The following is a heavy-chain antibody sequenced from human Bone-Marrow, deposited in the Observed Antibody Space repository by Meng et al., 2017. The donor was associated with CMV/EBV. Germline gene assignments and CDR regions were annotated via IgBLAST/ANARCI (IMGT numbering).Heavy chain of an antibody. CDR1: GDSISGSTFY. CDR3: ASSPLKYLYFDY. CDR2: IYYSGST. V-gene: IGHV4-39*07. D-gene: IGHD2/OR15-2a*01. J-gene: IGHJ4*02. Sequence: SETLSLTCTVSGDSISGSTFYWGWIRQPPGKGLEWIGSIYYSGSTYYNPSLKSRVTISVDTSKNQFSLKLSSVTAADTAVYYCASSPLKYLYFDYWGQGTLVTVSS.